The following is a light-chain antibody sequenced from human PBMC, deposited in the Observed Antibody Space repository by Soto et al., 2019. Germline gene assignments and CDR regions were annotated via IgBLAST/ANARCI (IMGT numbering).Light chain of an antibody. Sequence: EIVMTQSRATLSVSTWERATLSCTVSQSVSSNLAWYQQKPGQAPRLLIYGASTRATGIPARFSGSGYGTDFTLTISRLETEDFAVYYCQQHGTSPITFGQGTRLEIK. CDR3: QQHGTSPIT. CDR1: QSVSSN. V-gene: IGKV3-15*01. J-gene: IGKJ5*01. CDR2: GAS.